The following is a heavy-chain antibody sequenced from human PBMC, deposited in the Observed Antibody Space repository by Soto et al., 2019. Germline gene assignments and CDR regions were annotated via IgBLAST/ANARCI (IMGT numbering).Heavy chain of an antibody. J-gene: IGHJ5*02. CDR3: AKDDSGWDSWFDP. V-gene: IGHV3-23*01. CDR2: IRGSGGDT. CDR1: GFTFSSYA. Sequence: GGSLRLSCAASGFTFSSYAMTWVRQAPGKGLEWVSVIRGSGGDTYYADSVKGRFTTSRDNSKSTLYLQMNSLRAEDTAVYYCAKDDSGWDSWFDPWGQGTLVTVSS. D-gene: IGHD1-26*01.